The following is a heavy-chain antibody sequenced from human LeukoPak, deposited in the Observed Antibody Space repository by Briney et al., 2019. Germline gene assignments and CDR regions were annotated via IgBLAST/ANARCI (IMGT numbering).Heavy chain of an antibody. V-gene: IGHV1-24*01. CDR2: FDPEDGET. CDR1: GYNLTELS. D-gene: IGHD3-10*01. CDR3: ATAIYYSSGSYAYYYYMDV. Sequence: GASVKVSCKVSGYNLTELSMHWVRQAPGKGLEWMGGFDPEDGETIYAQKFQGRVTMTEDTSTDTAYMELSRLRSEDTAVYYCATAIYYSSGSYAYYYYMDVWGKGTTVTVSS. J-gene: IGHJ6*03.